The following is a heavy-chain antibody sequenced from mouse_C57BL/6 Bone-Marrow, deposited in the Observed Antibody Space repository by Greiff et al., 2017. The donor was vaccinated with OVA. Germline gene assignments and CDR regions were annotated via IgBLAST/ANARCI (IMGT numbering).Heavy chain of an antibody. J-gene: IGHJ2*01. CDR3: AGSGYYYGSSYDFDY. CDR2: ILPGSGST. CDR1: GYTFTGYW. Sequence: VQLQQSGAELMKPGASVKLSCKATGYTFTGYWIEWVKQRPGHGLEWIGEILPGSGSTNYNEKFKGKATFTADTSSNTAYMQLSSLTTENSAIYDCAGSGYYYGSSYDFDYWGQGTTLTVSS. V-gene: IGHV1-9*01. D-gene: IGHD1-1*01.